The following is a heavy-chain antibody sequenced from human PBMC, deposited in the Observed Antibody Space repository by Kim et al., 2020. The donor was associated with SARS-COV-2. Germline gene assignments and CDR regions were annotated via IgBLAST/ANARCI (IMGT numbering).Heavy chain of an antibody. J-gene: IGHJ4*02. CDR1: GFTFSDTY. D-gene: IGHD5-12*01. V-gene: IGHV3-11*06. CDR3: ARDRDGYNSFDF. Sequence: GGSLRLSCAASGFTFSDTYMTWIRQAPGQGLEWLSDISSSGHTSYRDSVKGRFTISRDNAKKSLYLQMNSLRVEYTAVYYCARDRDGYNSFDFWGQGTLVTVSS. CDR2: ISSSGHT.